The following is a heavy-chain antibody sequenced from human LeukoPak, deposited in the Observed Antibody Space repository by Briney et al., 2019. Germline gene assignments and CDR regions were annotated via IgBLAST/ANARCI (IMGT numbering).Heavy chain of an antibody. J-gene: IGHJ4*02. CDR3: AKSRIAVATPGY. CDR2: ISYDGSNK. V-gene: IGHV3-30*18. D-gene: IGHD6-19*01. CDR1: GFTFSSYG. Sequence: PGRSLRLSCAASGFTFSSYGMHWVRQAPGKGLEWVAVISYDGSNKYYADSVKGRFTISRDNSKNTLYLQMNSLRAEDTAVYYCAKSRIAVATPGYWGQGTLVTVSS.